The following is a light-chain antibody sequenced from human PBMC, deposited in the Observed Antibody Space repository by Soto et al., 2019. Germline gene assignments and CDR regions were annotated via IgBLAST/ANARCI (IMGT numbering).Light chain of an antibody. J-gene: IGKJ4*01. Sequence: EIVLTQSPGTLSLSPGERATLSCRASQSVSSSYLAWYKQKPGQDPRFLIYGKSSRATGIPDRFSGSGSGTDFTLTISSLEPEDFAVYYCKQRSNWLTFGGGTTGDI. V-gene: IGKV3D-20*02. CDR3: KQRSNWLT. CDR2: GKS. CDR1: QSVSSSY.